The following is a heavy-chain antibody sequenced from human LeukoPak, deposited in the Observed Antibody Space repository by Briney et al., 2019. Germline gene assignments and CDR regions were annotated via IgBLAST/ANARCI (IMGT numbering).Heavy chain of an antibody. CDR2: ITGGGGTT. D-gene: IGHD6-13*01. CDR1: GLTFSNYA. V-gene: IGHV3-23*01. CDR3: TTYSRSLDY. J-gene: IGHJ4*02. Sequence: GGSLRLSCAASGLTFSNYAMSWVRQAPGKGLEWVSTITGGGGTTYYADSVKGRLSISRDDFKNTLYLQMSSLRDEDTAVYYCTTYSRSLDYWGQGTLVTVSS.